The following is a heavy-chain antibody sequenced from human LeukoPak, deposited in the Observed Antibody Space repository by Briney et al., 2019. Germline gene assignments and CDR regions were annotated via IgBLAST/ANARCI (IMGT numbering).Heavy chain of an antibody. V-gene: IGHV1-69*13. CDR1: GGTFSSYA. Sequence: SVKASCKASGGTFSSYAISWVRQAPGQGLEWMGGIIPIFGTANYAQKFQGRVTITADESTSTAYMELSSLRSEDTAVYYCASSFAGTFYYYYYGMDVWGQGTTVTVSS. D-gene: IGHD6-13*01. J-gene: IGHJ6*02. CDR2: IIPIFGTA. CDR3: ASSFAGTFYYYYYGMDV.